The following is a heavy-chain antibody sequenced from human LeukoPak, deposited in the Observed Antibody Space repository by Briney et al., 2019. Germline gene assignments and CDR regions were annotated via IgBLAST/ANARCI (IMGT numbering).Heavy chain of an antibody. V-gene: IGHV4-34*01. J-gene: IGHJ6*02. CDR2: INHSEST. D-gene: IGHD6-13*01. Sequence: SETLSLTCAVYGGSFSGYYWSWIRQPPGKGLEWIGEINHSESTNYNPSLKSRVTISVDTSKNQFSLKLSSVTAADTAVYYCARGPGYSSSWYTALYYYYGMDVWGQGTTVTVSS. CDR1: GGSFSGYY. CDR3: ARGPGYSSSWYTALYYYYGMDV.